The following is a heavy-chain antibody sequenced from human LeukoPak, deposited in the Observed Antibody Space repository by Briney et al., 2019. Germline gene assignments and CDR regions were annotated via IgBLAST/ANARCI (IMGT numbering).Heavy chain of an antibody. J-gene: IGHJ4*02. CDR3: ARTSTIFGVVTDIDY. V-gene: IGHV1-69*04. D-gene: IGHD3-3*01. Sequence: SVKVSCKASGYTFTSYGISWVRQAPGQGLEWMGRIIPILGIANYAQKFQGRVTITADKSTSTAYMELSSLRSEDTAVYYCARTSTIFGVVTDIDYWGQGTLVTVSS. CDR1: GYTFTSYG. CDR2: IIPILGIA.